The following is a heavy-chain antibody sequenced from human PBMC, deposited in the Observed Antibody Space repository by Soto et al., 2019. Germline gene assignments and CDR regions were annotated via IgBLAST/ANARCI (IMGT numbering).Heavy chain of an antibody. CDR3: ARERSARGTLYYYYYYGMDV. Sequence: PGGSLRLSCVASGFTFSSYSMNWVRQAPGKGLEWVSSISSSSSYIYYADSVKGRFTISRDNAKNSLYLQMNSLRAEDTAVYYCARERSARGTLYYYYYYGMDVWGQGTTVTVSS. J-gene: IGHJ6*02. V-gene: IGHV3-21*01. CDR1: GFTFSSYS. CDR2: ISSSSSYI. D-gene: IGHD6-6*01.